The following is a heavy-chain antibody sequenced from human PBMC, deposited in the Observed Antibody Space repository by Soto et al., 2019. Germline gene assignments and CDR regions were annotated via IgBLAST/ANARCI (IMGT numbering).Heavy chain of an antibody. V-gene: IGHV3-23*01. CDR3: VKDITVLRGADAFDV. J-gene: IGHJ3*01. Sequence: EVQLLESGGGLVQPGGSLRLSCAASGFSISTYAMSWVRQAPGKRLEWVSVIRRSDGTTNYADSVNGRFTISRDTSKNTLYFQMHSLRAEDTVIYYCVKDITVLRGADAFDVWGLGTMLTVSS. D-gene: IGHD3-10*01. CDR1: GFSISTYA. CDR2: IRRSDGTT.